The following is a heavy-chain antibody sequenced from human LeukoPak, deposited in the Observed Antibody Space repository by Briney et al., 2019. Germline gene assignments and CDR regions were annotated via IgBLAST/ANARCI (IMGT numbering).Heavy chain of an antibody. CDR1: GGSVSSGSYY. V-gene: IGHV4-61*01. CDR3: RLDYYDSSGSPFDY. Sequence: ETLSLTCTVSGGSVSSGSYYWSWIRQPPGKGLEWIGYIYYSGSTYYNPSLKSRVTISVDTSKNQFSLKLSSVTAADTAVYYCRLDYYDSSGSPFDYWGQGTLVTVSS. D-gene: IGHD3-22*01. J-gene: IGHJ4*02. CDR2: IYYSGST.